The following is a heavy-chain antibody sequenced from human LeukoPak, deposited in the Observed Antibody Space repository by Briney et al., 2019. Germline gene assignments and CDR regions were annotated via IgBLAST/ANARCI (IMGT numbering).Heavy chain of an antibody. J-gene: IGHJ5*02. CDR3: ARVPYSNYEPNWFDP. V-gene: IGHV4-34*01. CDR1: GGSFSGYY. CDR2: INHSGST. D-gene: IGHD4-11*01. Sequence: SETLSLTCAVYGGSFSGYYWSWIRQPPGKGLEWIGEINHSGSTNYNPSLKSRVTISVDTSKNQFSLKLSSVTAADTAVYYCARVPYSNYEPNWFDPWGQGTLVTVSS.